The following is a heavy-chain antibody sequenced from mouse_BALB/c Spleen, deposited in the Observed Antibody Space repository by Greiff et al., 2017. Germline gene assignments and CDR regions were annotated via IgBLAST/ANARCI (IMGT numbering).Heavy chain of an antibody. V-gene: IGHV5-6-5*01. D-gene: IGHD2-1*01. CDR2: ISSGGST. CDR1: GFTFSSYA. Sequence: VQLKESGGGLVKPGGSLKLSCAASGFTFSSYAMSWVRQTPEKRLEWVASISSGGSTYYPDSVKGRFTISRDNARNILYLQMSSLRSEDTAMYYCARDYYGNPGAYWGQGTLVTVSA. CDR3: ARDYYGNPGAY. J-gene: IGHJ3*01.